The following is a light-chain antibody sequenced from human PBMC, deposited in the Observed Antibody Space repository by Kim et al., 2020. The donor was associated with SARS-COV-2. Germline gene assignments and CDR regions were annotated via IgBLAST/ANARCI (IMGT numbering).Light chain of an antibody. V-gene: IGLV2-11*03. CDR1: SSDVGGYNF. Sequence: PGQSVTISCTGTSSDVGGYNFVSWYQQHPGKAPKVMIYEVSKRPSGVPDRFSGSKSGNTASLTISGLQAEDEGDYYCCSYAGNYVVFGGGTQLTVL. J-gene: IGLJ2*01. CDR3: CSYAGNYVV. CDR2: EVS.